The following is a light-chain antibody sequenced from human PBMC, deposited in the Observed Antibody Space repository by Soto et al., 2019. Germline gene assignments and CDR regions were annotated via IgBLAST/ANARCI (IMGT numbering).Light chain of an antibody. CDR3: SSYTSTSTVK. CDR1: SSDVGSYNL. V-gene: IGLV2-14*02. CDR2: EGD. J-gene: IGLJ2*01. Sequence: QSALTQPASVSGSSGQSITISCTGTSSDVGSYNLVSWHQQHPGKAPKLIIYEGDKRPSGVSNRFSGSKSGNTASLTISGLQAEDEGDYYCSSYTSTSTVKFGGGTKVTVL.